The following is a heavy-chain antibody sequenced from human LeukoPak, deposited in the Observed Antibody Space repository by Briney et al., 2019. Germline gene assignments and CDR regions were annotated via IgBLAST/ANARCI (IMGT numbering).Heavy chain of an antibody. Sequence: GRSLRLSCAASGFTFSTYVMHWVRQAPGKGLEWVAVISYDGSNTYYADSVKGRFTISRDNSKNTLYLQMNSLRAEDTSVYYCATDRAYYYDSSGYYYWGQGTLVTVSS. J-gene: IGHJ4*02. CDR1: GFTFSTYV. CDR3: ATDRAYYYDSSGYYY. V-gene: IGHV3-30*04. CDR2: ISYDGSNT. D-gene: IGHD3-22*01.